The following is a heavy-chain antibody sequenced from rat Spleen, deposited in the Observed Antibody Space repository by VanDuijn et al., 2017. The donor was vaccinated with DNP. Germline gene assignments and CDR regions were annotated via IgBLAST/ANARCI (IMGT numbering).Heavy chain of an antibody. CDR2: ISTGGGNT. J-gene: IGHJ2*01. D-gene: IGHD1-6*01. Sequence: EVQLVESGGGLVQPGRSLKLSCAASGFTFSDYNMAWVRQAPKKGLEWVASISTGGGNTYYRDSVKGRFTISRDNAKNTQYLQMDSLRSEDTATYYCVTHNRLMFATDGPLFDYWGQGVMVTVSS. CDR3: VTHNRLMFATDGPLFDY. CDR1: GFTFSDYN. V-gene: IGHV5S13*01.